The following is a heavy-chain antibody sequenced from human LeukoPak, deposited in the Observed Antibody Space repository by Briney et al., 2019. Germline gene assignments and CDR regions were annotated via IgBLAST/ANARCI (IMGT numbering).Heavy chain of an antibody. CDR3: ARGYSSSWYY. Sequence: SETLSLTCAVYGGSFSGYYWSWIRQPPGKGLEWIGEINHSGSTNYNPSLKSRVTISVDTSKNQFSLKLSSVTAADTAVYYCARGYSSSWYYWGQGTLVTVSS. V-gene: IGHV4-34*01. J-gene: IGHJ4*02. CDR2: INHSGST. D-gene: IGHD6-13*01. CDR1: GGSFSGYY.